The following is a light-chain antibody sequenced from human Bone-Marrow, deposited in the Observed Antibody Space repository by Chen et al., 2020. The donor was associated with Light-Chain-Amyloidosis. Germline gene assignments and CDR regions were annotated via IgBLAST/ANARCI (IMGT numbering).Light chain of an antibody. CDR1: SGSIATNY. CDR2: EED. Sequence: FLLTPPHSVSESPRKTVIITCTRSSGSIATNYVQWYQQRPGSSPTTVIYEEDQRPSGVPDRFSGSIDRSSNSASITISGLKTEDEADYYCQSYQGSSQGVFGGGTKLTVL. V-gene: IGLV6-57*01. J-gene: IGLJ3*02. CDR3: QSYQGSSQGV.